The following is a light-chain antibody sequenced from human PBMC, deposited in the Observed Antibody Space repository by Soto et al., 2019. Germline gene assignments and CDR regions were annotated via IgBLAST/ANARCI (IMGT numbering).Light chain of an antibody. CDR1: QSVSNNY. V-gene: IGKV3-20*01. J-gene: IGKJ1*01. CDR3: QQYSMAPLT. Sequence: EIVLTQSPGTLSLSPWERATLSCRASQSVSNNYLAWYQQKPGQAPRLLIYGASNRATGIPDRFSASGSGTDFTLTISRLEPEDFAVYYCQQYSMAPLTFGQGTKVDIK. CDR2: GAS.